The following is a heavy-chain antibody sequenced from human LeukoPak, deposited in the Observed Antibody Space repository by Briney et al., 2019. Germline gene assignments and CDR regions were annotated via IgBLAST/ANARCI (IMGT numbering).Heavy chain of an antibody. CDR3: ARRHDFSSSWPHPYFDY. V-gene: IGHV1-18*01. D-gene: IGHD6-13*01. Sequence: ASVKVSCKASGYTFTSYGISWVRQAPGQGLEWMGWISAYNGNTNYARKLQGRVTMTTDTSTSTAYMELRSLRSDDTAVYYCARRHDFSSSWPHPYFDYWGQGTLVTVSS. CDR2: ISAYNGNT. J-gene: IGHJ4*02. CDR1: GYTFTSYG.